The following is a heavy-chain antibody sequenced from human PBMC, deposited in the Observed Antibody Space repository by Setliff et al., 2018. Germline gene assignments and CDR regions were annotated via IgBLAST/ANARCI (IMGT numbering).Heavy chain of an antibody. CDR3: ARGTFDTSGYFPYPIGY. CDR1: GFSISSGYY. CDR2: IHHSGKA. D-gene: IGHD3-22*01. J-gene: IGHJ4*02. Sequence: PSETLSLTCAVSGFSISSGYYWGWIRQPPGKGLEWIVNIHHSGKAYYNPSLKSRVTISLDTSKNQFSLNLSSVTAADTAVYYCARGTFDTSGYFPYPIGYWGQGTLVTVSS. V-gene: IGHV4-38-2*01.